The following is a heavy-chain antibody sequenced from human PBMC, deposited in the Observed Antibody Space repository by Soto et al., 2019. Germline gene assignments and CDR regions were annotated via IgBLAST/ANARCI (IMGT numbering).Heavy chain of an antibody. J-gene: IGHJ6*02. Sequence: ASVKVSCKASGGTFSSYAISWVRQAPGQGLEWMGGIIPIFGTANYAQKFQGRVTITADESTSTAYMELSSLRSEDTAVYYCARGLKSVGATPHDDLYYYYGMDVWGQGTTVTVSS. CDR3: ARGLKSVGATPHDDLYYYYGMDV. CDR1: GGTFSSYA. V-gene: IGHV1-69*13. CDR2: IIPIFGTA. D-gene: IGHD1-26*01.